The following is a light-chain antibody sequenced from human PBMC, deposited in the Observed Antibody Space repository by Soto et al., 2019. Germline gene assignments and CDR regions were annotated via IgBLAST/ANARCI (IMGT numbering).Light chain of an antibody. Sequence: DIPMTQSPSSLSASVGDRVTITCRASQSISSYLNWYQQKPGKAPKLLIYAASSLQSGVPSRFSGSGSGTDFTLTISRLQPEDFATYYCQQSYSTPSFGGGTKVEIK. CDR2: AAS. J-gene: IGKJ4*01. CDR1: QSISSY. V-gene: IGKV1-39*01. CDR3: QQSYSTPS.